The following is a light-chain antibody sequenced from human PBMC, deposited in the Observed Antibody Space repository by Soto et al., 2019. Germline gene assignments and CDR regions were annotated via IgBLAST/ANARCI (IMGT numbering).Light chain of an antibody. CDR1: GGDIGAYNY. J-gene: IGLJ1*01. Sequence: QSVLAQPASVSGSLGQSITLSCTGSGGDIGAYNYVSWYQQHPGKAPKLIIYGVTHRPSGVSSRFSDSKSAYTASLTISAVQAEDEADYYCSSFTTTSFYVFGPGTKVTVL. V-gene: IGLV2-14*01. CDR3: SSFTTTSFYV. CDR2: GVT.